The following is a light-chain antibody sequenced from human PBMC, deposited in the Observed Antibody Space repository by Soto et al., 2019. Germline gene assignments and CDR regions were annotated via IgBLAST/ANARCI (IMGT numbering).Light chain of an antibody. CDR1: QTISSW. CDR2: KAS. J-gene: IGKJ1*01. CDR3: QPYNSYSEA. Sequence: DIQMTQSPSTLSGSVGDRVTITCWASQTISSWLAWYQQKPGKAPKLLIYKASTLKSGVPSRFSGSGSGTEFTLTISSLQPDDFATYYCQPYNSYSEAFGQGTKVELK. V-gene: IGKV1-5*03.